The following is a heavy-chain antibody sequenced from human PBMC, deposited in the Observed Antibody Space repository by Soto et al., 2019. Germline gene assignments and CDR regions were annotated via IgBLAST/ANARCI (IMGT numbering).Heavy chain of an antibody. Sequence: GASVKVSCKASGYTFTSYGMSWVRQAPGQGLEWMGWISAYNGNTNYAQKLQGRVTMTTDTSTSTAYMELRSLRSDDTAVYYCARDLGQIYYYYGMDVWGQGPRSPSP. CDR3: ARDLGQIYYYYGMDV. CDR2: ISAYNGNT. V-gene: IGHV1-18*01. CDR1: GYTFTSYG. J-gene: IGHJ6*02.